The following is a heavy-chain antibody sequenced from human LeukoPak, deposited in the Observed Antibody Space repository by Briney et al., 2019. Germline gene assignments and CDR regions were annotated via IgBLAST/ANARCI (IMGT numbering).Heavy chain of an antibody. CDR1: GFTFSRYS. V-gene: IGHV3-21*01. Sequence: PGGSLRLSCVASGFTFSRYSMNWVRQAPGKGLEWVSSITSSSYIYYGDSVKGRLTISRDNAKNSLYLQMNSLRAEDTAVYNCARLANYYDSSGSVDYWGQGTLVTVSS. D-gene: IGHD3-22*01. CDR2: ITSSSYI. J-gene: IGHJ4*02. CDR3: ARLANYYDSSGSVDY.